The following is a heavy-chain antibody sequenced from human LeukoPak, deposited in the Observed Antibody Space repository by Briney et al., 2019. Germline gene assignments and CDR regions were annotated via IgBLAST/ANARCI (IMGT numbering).Heavy chain of an antibody. CDR1: GGSITGYY. CDR2: IYYSGNT. CDR3: ARGPDYDF. D-gene: IGHD3-3*01. Sequence: PSETLSLTCTVSGGSITGYYWSWSRQPPGKGLEWIGYIYYSGNTYYNPSLKSRVTMSVDTSKNQLSLKLSSVTAADTAVYYCARGPDYDFWGQGTLVTVSS. J-gene: IGHJ4*02. V-gene: IGHV4-59*08.